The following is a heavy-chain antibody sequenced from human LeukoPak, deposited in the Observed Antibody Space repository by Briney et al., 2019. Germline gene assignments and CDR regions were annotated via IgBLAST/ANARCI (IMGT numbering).Heavy chain of an antibody. CDR3: AKALGNNSYYMDV. CDR2: IWYGGSNK. D-gene: IGHD1/OR15-1a*01. J-gene: IGHJ6*03. Sequence: GGSLRLSCAASGFTFSSFGMHWVRQAPGKGLEWVAVIWYGGSNKYYADSVKGRFTISRDNSKNTLYLQMNSLRAEDTAVYYCAKALGNNSYYMDVWGKGTTVTVSS. V-gene: IGHV3-30*02. CDR1: GFTFSSFG.